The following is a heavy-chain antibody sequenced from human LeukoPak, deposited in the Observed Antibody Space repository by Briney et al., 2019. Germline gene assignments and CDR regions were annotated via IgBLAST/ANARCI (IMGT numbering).Heavy chain of an antibody. J-gene: IGHJ4*02. V-gene: IGHV3-21*05. CDR3: ASSGYRPNGYFDY. D-gene: IGHD3-3*01. CDR1: GFTFSSYS. Sequence: GGSLRLSCAPSGFTFSSYSMNWVRQAPGKGLEWVSYISGSSSYTNYAGSVKGRFTISRDNAKNSLYLQMNSLRAEDTAVYYCASSGYRPNGYFDYWGQGTLVTVSS. CDR2: ISGSSSYT.